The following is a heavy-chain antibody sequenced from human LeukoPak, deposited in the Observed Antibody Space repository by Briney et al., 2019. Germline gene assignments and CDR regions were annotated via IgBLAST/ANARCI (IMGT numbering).Heavy chain of an antibody. CDR1: GCTFSSYA. CDR2: ISYDGSNK. V-gene: IGHV3-30-3*01. CDR3: AREFSGGRVIMAHFDY. J-gene: IGHJ4*02. D-gene: IGHD3-3*01. Sequence: PGGSLRLSCAASGCTFSSYAMHGVRQAPGKGLEGWAVISYDGSNKYYAGSVKGRFTISRDNSKNTLDLQMNSLRAEDTAVYYCAREFSGGRVIMAHFDYWGQGTLVTVSS.